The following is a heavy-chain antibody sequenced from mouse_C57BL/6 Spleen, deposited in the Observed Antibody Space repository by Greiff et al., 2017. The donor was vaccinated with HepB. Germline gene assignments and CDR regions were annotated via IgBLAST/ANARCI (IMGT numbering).Heavy chain of an antibody. CDR2: ISYDGSN. D-gene: IGHD1-2*01. CDR3: ARVRLRYYFDY. Sequence: EVQLQQSGPGLVKPSQSLSLTCSVTGYSITSGYYWNWIRQFPGNNLEWMGYISYDGSNNYNPSLKNRITITRDTSKNQFFLKLSSVTTEDTATYYCARVRLRYYFDYWGQGTTLTVSS. J-gene: IGHJ2*01. CDR1: GYSITSGYY. V-gene: IGHV3-6*01.